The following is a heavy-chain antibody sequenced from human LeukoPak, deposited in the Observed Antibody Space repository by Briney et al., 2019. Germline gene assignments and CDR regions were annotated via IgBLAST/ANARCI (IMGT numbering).Heavy chain of an antibody. D-gene: IGHD2-15*01. V-gene: IGHV4-59*01. CDR1: DGSINSYY. J-gene: IGHJ3*02. CDR3: AREGGDAFDI. CDR2: IYYNGNT. Sequence: PSETLSLTCSVSDGSINSYYWNWIRRPPGKGLEWIGYIYYNGNTNYSPSLKSRVTMSVDTSKNLFSLKVSSVTAADTAVYYCAREGGDAFDIWGQGTMVTVSS.